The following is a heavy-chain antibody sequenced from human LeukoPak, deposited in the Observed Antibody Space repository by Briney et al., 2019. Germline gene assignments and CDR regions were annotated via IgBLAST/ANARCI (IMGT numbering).Heavy chain of an antibody. D-gene: IGHD2-8*02. CDR2: IFPSGGEI. V-gene: IGHV3-23*01. Sequence: QSGGSLRLSCAASGFIFSSHGMIWVRQPPGKGLEWVSSIFPSGGEIHYADSVRGRFTISRDNSKSTLSLQMNSLRAEDTAIYYCATYRQVLLPFESWGQGTLVTVSS. CDR1: GFIFSSHG. J-gene: IGHJ4*02. CDR3: ATYRQVLLPFES.